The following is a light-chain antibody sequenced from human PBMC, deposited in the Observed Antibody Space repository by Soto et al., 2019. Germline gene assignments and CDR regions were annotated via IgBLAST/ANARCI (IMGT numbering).Light chain of an antibody. CDR3: TPYTSSTPFYA. V-gene: IGLV2-14*03. CDR1: RTDVDGYDY. J-gene: IGLJ1*01. CDR2: DVY. Sequence: QSVLTQPASVSGSPGQSIAISCTGVRTDVDGYDYVSWYQQHPGQAPQLIIYDVYNRPSGVSHRFSGSKSGDTAPLTLSGFQAEKEANNYCTPYTSSTPFYAFETGTRVTV.